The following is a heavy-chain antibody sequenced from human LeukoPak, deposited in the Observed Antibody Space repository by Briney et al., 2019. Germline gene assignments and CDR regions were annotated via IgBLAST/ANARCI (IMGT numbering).Heavy chain of an antibody. CDR2: IRSKANSYAT. V-gene: IGHV3-73*01. J-gene: IGHJ6*03. CDR1: GFTFSGSA. Sequence: GGSLRLSCAASGFTFSGSAMHWVRQASGKGLEWVGRIRSKANSYATAYAASVKGRFTISRDDSKNTAYLQMNSLKTEDTAVYYCTRPFYGSGSYSYYYYYYMDVWGQGTLVTVSS. CDR3: TRPFYGSGSYSYYYYYYMDV. D-gene: IGHD3-10*01.